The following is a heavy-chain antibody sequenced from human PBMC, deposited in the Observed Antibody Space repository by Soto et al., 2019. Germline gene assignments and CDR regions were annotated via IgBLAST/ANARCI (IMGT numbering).Heavy chain of an antibody. J-gene: IGHJ6*02. CDR3: ARTTYWRMDV. CDR1: GYRFTSDW. V-gene: IGHV5-10-1*01. CDR2: IDPSDSYT. Sequence: GESLKISCKGSGYRFTSDWITWVRQMPGKGLEWMGRIDPSDSYTNYSPSFQGHVTISADKSISTAYLQWSSLKASDTAMYYCARTTYWRMDVWGQGTRVTVSS. D-gene: IGHD2-8*02.